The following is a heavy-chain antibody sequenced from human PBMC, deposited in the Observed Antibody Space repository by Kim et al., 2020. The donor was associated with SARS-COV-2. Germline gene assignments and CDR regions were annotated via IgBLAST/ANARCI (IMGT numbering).Heavy chain of an antibody. CDR3: ARQQIPAATNYGMDV. CDR2: IYPGDSDT. CDR1: GYSFTNYW. V-gene: IGHV5-51*01. D-gene: IGHD2-2*01. J-gene: IGHJ6*02. Sequence: GESLKISCQGSGYSFTNYWIGWVRQMPGKGLEWMGIIYPGDSDTRYSPSFQGQVTISADKSISTAYLQWSSLKASDTAMYYCARQQIPAATNYGMDVWGHGTTVTVSS.